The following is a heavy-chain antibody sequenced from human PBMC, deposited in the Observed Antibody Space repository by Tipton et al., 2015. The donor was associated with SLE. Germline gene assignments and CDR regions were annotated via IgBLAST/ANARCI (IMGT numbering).Heavy chain of an antibody. V-gene: IGHV4-59*01. Sequence: TLSLTCTVSGGSISSYYWSWIRQPPGKGLEWIGYIYYSGGTNYNPSLKSRVTISVDTSKNQFSLKLSSVTAAGMAVYYCARSAGHTMIIPMGCWGQGTLVTVSS. D-gene: IGHD3-22*01. CDR2: IYYSGGT. CDR3: ARSAGHTMIIPMGC. CDR1: GGSISSYY. J-gene: IGHJ4*02.